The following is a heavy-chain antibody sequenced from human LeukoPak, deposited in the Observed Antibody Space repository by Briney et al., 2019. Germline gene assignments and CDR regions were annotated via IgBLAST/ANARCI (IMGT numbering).Heavy chain of an antibody. D-gene: IGHD6-13*01. Sequence: GGSLRLSCAASGFTFSSYEMNWVRQAPGKGLEWVSYISSSGSTPYYADSVKGRFTISRDNAKNSLYLQMNSLKAEDTAVYCCARVEQQLVSNPYGMDVWGQGTTIFVSS. V-gene: IGHV3-48*03. J-gene: IGHJ6*02. CDR2: ISSSGSTP. CDR3: ARVEQQLVSNPYGMDV. CDR1: GFTFSSYE.